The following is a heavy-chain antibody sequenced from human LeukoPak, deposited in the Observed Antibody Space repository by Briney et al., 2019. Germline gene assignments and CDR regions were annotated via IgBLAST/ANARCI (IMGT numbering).Heavy chain of an antibody. CDR1: GYTFTSYD. Sequence: GASVTVSYKASGYTFTSYDINWVRQAAGQGLEWMGWMNPNSGNTGYAQKFQGRVTMTRNTSISTAYMELSSLRSEDAAVYYCARGPGVGATHFDYWGQGTLVTVSS. CDR3: ARGPGVGATHFDY. CDR2: MNPNSGNT. V-gene: IGHV1-8*01. J-gene: IGHJ4*02. D-gene: IGHD1-26*01.